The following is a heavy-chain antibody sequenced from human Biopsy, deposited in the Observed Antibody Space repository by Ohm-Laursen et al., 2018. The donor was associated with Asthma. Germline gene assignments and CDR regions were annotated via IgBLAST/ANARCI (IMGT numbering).Heavy chain of an antibody. V-gene: IGHV3-30*03. Sequence: SLRLSCAASGFVFSQSGMHWVRQAPGKGLEWVAVGGSYYDGGLKYYADSVNGRFTVSRDDSKNTLYLQMNSLRPDDTAVYYCARDVMEWYLPAFDFWGQGALVTVSS. CDR1: GFVFSQSG. D-gene: IGHD3-3*01. J-gene: IGHJ4*02. CDR2: GGSYYDGGLK. CDR3: ARDVMEWYLPAFDF.